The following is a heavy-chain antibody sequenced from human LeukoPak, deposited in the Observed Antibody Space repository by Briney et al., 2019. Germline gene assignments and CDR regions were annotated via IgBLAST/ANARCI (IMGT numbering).Heavy chain of an antibody. D-gene: IGHD5/OR15-5a*01. V-gene: IGHV3-7*01. J-gene: IGHJ4*02. CDR1: GSTFSNYW. Sequence: GGSLRLSCAASGSTFSNYWMTWVRQAPGKGLEWVANIKQDESEKYYLDSVKGRFTISRDNAKKSLFLQMNSLRAEDTAVYYCARSTPSLDSWGQGTLVTVSS. CDR2: IKQDESEK. CDR3: ARSTPSLDS.